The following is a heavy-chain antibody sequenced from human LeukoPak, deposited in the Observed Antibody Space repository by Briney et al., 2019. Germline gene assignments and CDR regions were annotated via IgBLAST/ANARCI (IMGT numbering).Heavy chain of an antibody. J-gene: IGHJ4*02. CDR2: IRGDTGDT. D-gene: IGHD6-13*01. Sequence: ASVTVSCKTSGYRLSDYYMHWVRQAPGQGLEWMGWIRGDTGDTDSPQKFQGRVTMTRDTSTNTAYMELSRLRYDDTAMYFCARVRGNSCDYWGQATLVTVSS. CDR1: GYRLSDYY. CDR3: ARVRGNSCDY. V-gene: IGHV1-2*02.